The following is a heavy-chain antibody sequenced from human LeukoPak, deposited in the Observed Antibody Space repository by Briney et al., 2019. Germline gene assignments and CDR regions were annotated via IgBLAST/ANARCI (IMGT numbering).Heavy chain of an antibody. J-gene: IGHJ4*02. CDR1: GFTLSSYE. D-gene: IGHD3-10*01. Sequence: PGGSLRLSCAASGFTLSSYEMNWVRQAPGKGLEWVSYISSSGSTIYYADSVKGRFTISRDNAKNSLYLQMNSLRAEDTALYYCAKDIHRGVLLSPFDYWGQGTLVTVSS. CDR2: ISSSGSTI. CDR3: AKDIHRGVLLSPFDY. V-gene: IGHV3-48*03.